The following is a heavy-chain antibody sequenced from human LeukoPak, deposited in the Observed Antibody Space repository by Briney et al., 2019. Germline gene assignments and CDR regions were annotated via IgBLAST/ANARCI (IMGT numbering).Heavy chain of an antibody. J-gene: IGHJ1*01. D-gene: IGHD6-13*01. Sequence: GGSLRLSCVASGFTFSDFEMNWVRQAPGKGLEWISYISSRSSTIYNADSVKGRFTISRDNAKNSLYLQMDSLRAEDTAVYYCAQNLVAAAGDHWGQGTLLIVSS. CDR1: GFTFSDFE. CDR2: ISSRSSTI. CDR3: AQNLVAAAGDH. V-gene: IGHV3-48*03.